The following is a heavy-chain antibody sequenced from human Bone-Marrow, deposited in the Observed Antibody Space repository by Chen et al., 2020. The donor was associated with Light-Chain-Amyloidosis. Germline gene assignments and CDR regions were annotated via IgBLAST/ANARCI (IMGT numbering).Heavy chain of an antibody. V-gene: IGHV5-51*01. CDR1: GYTFPNYW. Sequence: EVQLEQSGPEVKKPGESLKISCKGSGYTFPNYWIGWVRQMPGKGLEWMGGIDPDDSDARYSPSFEGQVTISADKSITTAYLQWRSLKASDTAMYYCARRRDGYNFDYWGQGTLVTVSS. D-gene: IGHD5-12*01. CDR3: ARRRDGYNFDY. J-gene: IGHJ4*02. CDR2: IDPDDSDA.